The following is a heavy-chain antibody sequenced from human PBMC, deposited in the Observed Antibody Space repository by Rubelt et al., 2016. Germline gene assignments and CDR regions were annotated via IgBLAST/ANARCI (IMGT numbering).Heavy chain of an antibody. V-gene: IGHV3-53*01. J-gene: IGHJ4*02. CDR2: IYSGGST. Sequence: WVRQAPGKGLEWVSVIYSGGSTYYADSVKGRFTISRDNSKNTLYLQMNSLRAEDTAVYYCARLGIVVVPAAIPDYWGQGTLVTVSS. D-gene: IGHD2-2*02. CDR3: ARLGIVVVPAAIPDY.